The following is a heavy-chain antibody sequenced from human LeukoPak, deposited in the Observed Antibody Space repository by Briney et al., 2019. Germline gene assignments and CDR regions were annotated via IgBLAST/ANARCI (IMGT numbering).Heavy chain of an antibody. CDR2: INPNSGGT. J-gene: IGHJ5*02. Sequence: GASVKVSCKASGYTFTDYYLHWVRQAPGQGLEWMGWINPNSGGTNYAQKFQGRVTMTRDTSISTAYMELSRLRSDDTAVYYCALNEGGVYNLDWFDPWGQGTLVTVSS. D-gene: IGHD5/OR15-5a*01. CDR1: GYTFTDYY. V-gene: IGHV1-2*02. CDR3: ALNEGGVYNLDWFDP.